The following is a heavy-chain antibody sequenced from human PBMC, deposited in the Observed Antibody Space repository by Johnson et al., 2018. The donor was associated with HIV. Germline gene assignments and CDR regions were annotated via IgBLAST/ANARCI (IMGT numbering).Heavy chain of an antibody. V-gene: IGHV3-30*03. CDR3: ARRGNWNYLKSAFDI. J-gene: IGHJ3*02. CDR1: GFTFNNYD. CDR2: IRYDGSYK. D-gene: IGHD1-7*01. Sequence: VQLVESGGGVVQPGRSLRLSCAASGFTFNNYDMHWVRQAPGKGLEWVAFIRYDGSYKYYADSVKGRFTISRDNSKNTRYLQMNSLRAEDTAVYHCARRGNWNYLKSAFDIWGQGTMVTVSS.